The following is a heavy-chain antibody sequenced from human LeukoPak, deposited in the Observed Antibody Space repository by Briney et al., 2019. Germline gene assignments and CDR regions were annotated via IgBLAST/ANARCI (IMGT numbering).Heavy chain of an antibody. V-gene: IGHV4-59*01. CDR3: ARGVYIAAAQYGY. CDR1: VGSISSYY. CDR2: IYYSATT. D-gene: IGHD6-13*01. Sequence: HSETLSLTCTVSVGSISSYYWSWIRQPPGEGLEWILYIYYSATTNYNPSLKSRVTISVDTSKNQFSLKLSSVTAADTAVYYCARGVYIAAAQYGYWGQGTLVTVSS. J-gene: IGHJ4*02.